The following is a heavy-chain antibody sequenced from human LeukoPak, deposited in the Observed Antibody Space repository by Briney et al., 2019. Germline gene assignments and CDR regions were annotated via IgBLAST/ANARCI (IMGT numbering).Heavy chain of an antibody. Sequence: GGSLRLSCAASGFTFSSYWMSWVRQAPGKGLEWVANIKQDGSEKYYVGSVKGRSTISRDNAKNSLYLQMNSLRAEDTAVYYCARDWGGSYDFWSGYTTPVNWFDPWGQGTLVTVSS. J-gene: IGHJ5*02. CDR3: ARDWGGSYDFWSGYTTPVNWFDP. V-gene: IGHV3-7*01. D-gene: IGHD3-3*01. CDR1: GFTFSSYW. CDR2: IKQDGSEK.